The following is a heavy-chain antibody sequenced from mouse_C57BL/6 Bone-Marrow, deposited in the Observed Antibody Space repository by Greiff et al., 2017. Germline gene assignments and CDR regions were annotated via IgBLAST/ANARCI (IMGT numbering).Heavy chain of an antibody. J-gene: IGHJ3*01. D-gene: IGHD2-4*01. CDR3: TRCYDYGGSWFAY. V-gene: IGHV1-15*01. CDR1: GYTFTDYE. Sequence: QVQLQQSGAELVRPGASVTLSCKASGYTFTDYEMHLVKQTPVHGLEWIGALDPETGGTAYNQKFKGKAILTADKSSSTAYMELRSLTSEDSAVYYCTRCYDYGGSWFAYWGQGTLVTVSA. CDR2: LDPETGGT.